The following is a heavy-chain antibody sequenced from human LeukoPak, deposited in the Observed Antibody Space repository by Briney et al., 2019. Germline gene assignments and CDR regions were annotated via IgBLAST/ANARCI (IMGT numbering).Heavy chain of an antibody. Sequence: GGSLRLSCAASGFTFRNYWMHWVRQAPGKGLVWVSRINDDRTSTTYADSVKGRFTISRDNAKNTLYLQMNSLRAEDTAVYYCARGRYYLDYWGQGTLVSVSS. CDR1: GFTFRNYW. V-gene: IGHV3-74*01. J-gene: IGHJ4*02. CDR2: INDDRTST. CDR3: ARGRYYLDY. D-gene: IGHD3-16*01.